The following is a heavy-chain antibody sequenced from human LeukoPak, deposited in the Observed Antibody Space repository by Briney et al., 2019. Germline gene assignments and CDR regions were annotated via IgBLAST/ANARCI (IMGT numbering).Heavy chain of an antibody. J-gene: IGHJ5*02. Sequence: GGSLRLSCAASAFTFSNYWMSWVRQTPGKGLEWVANIKEDGSKDYYVDSVKGRFTISRDNAKNSLYLQMNSLRVEDSGVYYCARDASGYDPWGQGTLVTVSS. D-gene: IGHD5-12*01. CDR2: IKEDGSKD. CDR1: AFTFSNYW. V-gene: IGHV3-7*01. CDR3: ARDASGYDP.